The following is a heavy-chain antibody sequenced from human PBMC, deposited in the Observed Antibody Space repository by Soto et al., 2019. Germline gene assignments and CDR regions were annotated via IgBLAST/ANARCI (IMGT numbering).Heavy chain of an antibody. V-gene: IGHV3-30*18. D-gene: IGHD6-6*01. CDR3: AKGRRIAARPGYFQH. Sequence: VQLVESGGGVVQPGRSLGLSCAASGFTFSSYGMHWVRQAPGKGLEWVAVISYDGSNKYYADSVKGRFTISRDNSKNTLYLQMNSLRAEDTAVYYCAKGRRIAARPGYFQHWGQGTLVTVSS. J-gene: IGHJ1*01. CDR1: GFTFSSYG. CDR2: ISYDGSNK.